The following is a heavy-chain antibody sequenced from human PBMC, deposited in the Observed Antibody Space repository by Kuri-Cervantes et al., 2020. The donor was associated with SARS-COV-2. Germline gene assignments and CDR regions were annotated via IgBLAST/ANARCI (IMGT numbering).Heavy chain of an antibody. CDR2: IYYSGST. V-gene: IGHV4-30-4*08. D-gene: IGHD1-7*01. CDR3: AREGGGTNAAPDAFDI. J-gene: IGHJ3*02. Sequence: LRLSCTVSGGSISSGDYYWSWIRQPPGKGLEWIGYIYYSGSTYYNPSLKSRVTISVDTSKNQFSLKLSSVTAADTAVYYCAREGGGTNAAPDAFDIWGQGTMVTVSS. CDR1: GGSISSGDYY.